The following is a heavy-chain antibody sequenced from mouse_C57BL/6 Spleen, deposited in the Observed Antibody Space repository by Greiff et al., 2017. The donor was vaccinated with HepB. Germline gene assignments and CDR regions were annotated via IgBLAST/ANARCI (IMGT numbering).Heavy chain of an antibody. CDR2: INPSTGGT. J-gene: IGHJ2*01. V-gene: IGHV1-42*01. Sequence: VQLQQSGPELVKPGASVKISCKASGYSFTGYYMNWVKQSPEKSLEWIGEINPSTGGTTYNQKFKAKATLTVDKSSSTAYMQLKSLTSEDSAVYYCARGDHFDYWGQGTTLTVSS. CDR3: ARGDHFDY. D-gene: IGHD3-3*01. CDR1: GYSFTGYY.